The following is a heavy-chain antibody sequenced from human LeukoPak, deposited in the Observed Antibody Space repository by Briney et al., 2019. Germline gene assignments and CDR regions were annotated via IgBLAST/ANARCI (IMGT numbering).Heavy chain of an antibody. CDR3: TRHVPNSGYANFDY. D-gene: IGHD5-12*01. J-gene: IGHJ4*02. CDR1: GFTFSDHY. Sequence: GGSLRLSCAASGFTFSDHYMDWVRQASGKGLEWVGRVRSKSNYYATAYAASVKGRFIISRDDSKNTAYLQMNSLKTEDTAVYFCTRHVPNSGYANFDYWGQGTLVTVSS. V-gene: IGHV3-73*01. CDR2: VRSKSNYYAT.